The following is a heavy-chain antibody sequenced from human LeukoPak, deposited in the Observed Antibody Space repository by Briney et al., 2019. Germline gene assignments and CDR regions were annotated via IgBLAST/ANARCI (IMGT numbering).Heavy chain of an antibody. J-gene: IGHJ3*02. V-gene: IGHV3-23*01. D-gene: IGHD2-21*02. CDR2: ISGSGGST. CDR1: GFTFSSYA. CDR3: AKDQRAGGGNSGAFDI. Sequence: PGGSLRLSCAASGFTFSSYAMSWVRQAPGKGLEWVSAISGSGGSTYYADSVKGRFTISRDNSKNTLYLQMNSLRAEDTAVYYCAKDQRAGGGNSGAFDIWGQGSMVTVSS.